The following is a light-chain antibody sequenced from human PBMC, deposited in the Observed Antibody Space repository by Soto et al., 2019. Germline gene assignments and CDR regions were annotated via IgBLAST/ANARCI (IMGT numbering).Light chain of an antibody. CDR3: QQYNSYPLT. J-gene: IGKJ3*01. CDR2: RAS. CDR1: QSISGW. V-gene: IGKV1-5*03. Sequence: DIQMTQSPSTLSASVGDRVTITCRASQSISGWLAWYQQKPGKAPDLLIYRASNLESGVPSRFSGSGSGTEFSLTISSLQPDDFATYYCQQYNSYPLTFGPGTIVDIK.